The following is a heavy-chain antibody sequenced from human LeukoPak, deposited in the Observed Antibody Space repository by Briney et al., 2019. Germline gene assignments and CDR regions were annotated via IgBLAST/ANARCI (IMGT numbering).Heavy chain of an antibody. D-gene: IGHD6-19*01. V-gene: IGHV3-20*04. CDR2: INWNGGRT. Sequence: GGSLRLSCAASGFTFDDYGMNWVRQAPGKGLEWVSGINWNGGRTGYADSVKGRFTISRDNAKNSLYLQMNSLRAEDTAVYYCARGPLIAVAGTVGCSDIWGQGTMVTVSS. CDR1: GFTFDDYG. CDR3: ARGPLIAVAGTVGCSDI. J-gene: IGHJ3*02.